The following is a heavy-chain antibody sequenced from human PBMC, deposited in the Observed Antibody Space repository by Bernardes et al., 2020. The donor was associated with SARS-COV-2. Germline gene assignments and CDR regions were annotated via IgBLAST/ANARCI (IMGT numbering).Heavy chain of an antibody. J-gene: IGHJ4*02. CDR1: GFTFSSYA. V-gene: IGHV3-23*01. CDR2: ISGSGGST. D-gene: IGHD3-3*01. Sequence: GGTLRLSCAASGFTFSSYAMSWVRQAPGKGLEWVSAISGSGGSTYYADSVKGRFTISRDNSKNTLYLQMNSLRAEDTAVYYCAKDPYYDFWSGYYFDYWGQGTLVTISS. CDR3: AKDPYYDFWSGYYFDY.